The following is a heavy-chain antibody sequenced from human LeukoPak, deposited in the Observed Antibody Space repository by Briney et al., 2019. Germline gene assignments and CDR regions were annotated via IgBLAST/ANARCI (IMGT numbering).Heavy chain of an antibody. D-gene: IGHD2-2*01. Sequence: SETLSLTCTVSGGSISSYYWSWIRQPPGKGLEWIGYIYYSGSTNYNPSLKSRVTISVDTSKNQFSLKLSSVTAADTAVYYCARDLLVYGMDVWGQGTTVTVSS. CDR1: GGSISSYY. CDR3: ARDLLVYGMDV. CDR2: IYYSGST. J-gene: IGHJ6*02. V-gene: IGHV4-59*01.